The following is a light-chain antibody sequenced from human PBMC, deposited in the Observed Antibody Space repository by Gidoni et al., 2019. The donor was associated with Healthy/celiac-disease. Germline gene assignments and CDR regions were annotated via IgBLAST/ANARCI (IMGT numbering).Light chain of an antibody. V-gene: IGKV3-15*01. Sequence: EIVMTQSPATLSVSPGERATLSCRASQSVSSNLAWYQQKPGQAPRLLIYGASTRATGIPASFSGSGSGTEFTLTISSLQSEDFAVYYCQQYNNWPPGRTFGPGTKVDIK. CDR1: QSVSSN. CDR2: GAS. J-gene: IGKJ3*01. CDR3: QQYNNWPPGRT.